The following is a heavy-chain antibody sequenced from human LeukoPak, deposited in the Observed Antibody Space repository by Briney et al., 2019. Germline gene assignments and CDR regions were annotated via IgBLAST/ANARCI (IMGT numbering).Heavy chain of an antibody. CDR1: GFTFSSYA. V-gene: IGHV3-23*01. CDR3: ARDGLLWFGSARRFYYFDY. Sequence: PAGGSLRLSCAASGFTFSSYAMSWVRQAPGKGLEWVSAISGSGGSTYYADSVKGRFTISRDNAKNSLYLQMNSLRAEDTAVYYSARDGLLWFGSARRFYYFDYWGQGTLVTVSS. D-gene: IGHD3-10*01. J-gene: IGHJ4*02. CDR2: ISGSGGST.